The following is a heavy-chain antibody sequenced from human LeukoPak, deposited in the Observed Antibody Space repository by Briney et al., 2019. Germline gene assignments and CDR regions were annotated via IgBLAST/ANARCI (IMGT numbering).Heavy chain of an antibody. V-gene: IGHV4-39*07. CDR3: ARDRGDFWYYYDSSGYSHDY. J-gene: IGHJ4*02. Sequence: SETLSLTCTVSGGSISSSSYYWGWIRQPPGKGLEWIASIYYSGSTYYNPSLKSRVTISLDTSKNQFSLKLSSVTAADTAVYYCARDRGDFWYYYDSSGYSHDYWGQGTLVTVSS. CDR1: GGSISSSSYY. D-gene: IGHD3-22*01. CDR2: IYYSGST.